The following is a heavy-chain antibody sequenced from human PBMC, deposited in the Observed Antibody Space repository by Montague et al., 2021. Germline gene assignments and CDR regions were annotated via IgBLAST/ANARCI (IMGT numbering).Heavy chain of an antibody. CDR2: LTSNGAYT. CDR3: ANEGTTSPGYLQY. V-gene: IGHV3-23*01. CDR1: GFPFSSYA. D-gene: IGHD1-1*01. J-gene: IGHJ1*01. Sequence: SLRLSCAASGFPFSSYAMSWVRQAPGKGLEWVSTLTSNGAYTYHADAVEGRFTISRDNSKNTLYLQMNSLRVEDMAVYFCANEGTTSPGYLQYWGQGTLVTVSS.